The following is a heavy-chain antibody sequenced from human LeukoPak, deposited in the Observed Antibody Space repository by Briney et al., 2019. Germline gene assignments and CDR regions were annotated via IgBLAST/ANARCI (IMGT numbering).Heavy chain of an antibody. V-gene: IGHV3-21*01. CDR1: RFTFSSYS. CDR3: ARDASRYCSSTSYPKYPPDY. Sequence: PGGSLRLSCAASRFTFSSYSMNWVRQAPGKGLEWVSSISSSSSYIYYADSVKGRFTISRDNAKNSLYLQMNSLRAEDTAVYYCARDASRYCSSTSYPKYPPDYWGQGTLVTVSS. D-gene: IGHD2-2*01. CDR2: ISSSSSYI. J-gene: IGHJ4*02.